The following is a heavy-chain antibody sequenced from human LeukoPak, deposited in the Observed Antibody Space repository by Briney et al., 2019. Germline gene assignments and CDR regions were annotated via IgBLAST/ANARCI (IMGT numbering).Heavy chain of an antibody. CDR2: IYSGGST. D-gene: IGHD6-13*01. CDR1: GFTFSSYA. Sequence: PGGSLRLSCAASGFTFSSYAMSWVRQAPGKGLEWVSVIYSGGSTYYADSVKGRFTISRDNSKNTLYLQMNSLRAEDTAVYYCARDPNSSRGYWGQGTLVTVSS. J-gene: IGHJ4*02. CDR3: ARDPNSSRGY. V-gene: IGHV3-66*01.